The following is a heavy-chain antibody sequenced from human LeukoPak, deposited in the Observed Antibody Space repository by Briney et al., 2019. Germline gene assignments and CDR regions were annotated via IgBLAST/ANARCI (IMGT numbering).Heavy chain of an antibody. V-gene: IGHV3-23*01. J-gene: IGHJ4*02. D-gene: IGHD1-1*01. CDR1: GFTFSSYA. CDR2: ITDSGGST. Sequence: GGSLRLSCAASGFTFSSYAMSWVRQAPGKGLEWVSAITDSGGSTYYVDSVKGRFTISRDNSKNTLYLQMNSLRAEDTAVYYCAKDYPENDKGDYWGQGTLVTVSS. CDR3: AKDYPENDKGDY.